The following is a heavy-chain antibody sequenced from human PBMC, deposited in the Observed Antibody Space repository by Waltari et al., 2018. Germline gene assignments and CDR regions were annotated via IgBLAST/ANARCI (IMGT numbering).Heavy chain of an antibody. J-gene: IGHJ4*02. CDR2: LNDDGGGP. CDR3: AKGTSGYTSSAADY. V-gene: IGHV3-23*01. D-gene: IGHD5-12*01. CDR1: GFTFGRFA. Sequence: EVQLLESGGGLVQPGGFLRLSCAASGFTFGRFAMHWLRQAPGRGLEWGSVLNDDGGGPYYGDSVRGRLATSRDSSKNTVYLQMNSLRAEDTALYYCAKGTSGYTSSAADYWGQGVLVTVSS.